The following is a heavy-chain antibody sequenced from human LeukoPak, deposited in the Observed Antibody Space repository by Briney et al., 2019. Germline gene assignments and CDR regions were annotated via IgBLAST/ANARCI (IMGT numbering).Heavy chain of an antibody. V-gene: IGHV1-46*01. D-gene: IGHD3-22*01. J-gene: IGHJ4*02. Sequence: ASVKVSCKASGYSFTTYYMHCVRQAPGQGLEWMGIINPSGGSTSYAQKFQGRVTMTRDMSTSTVYMELSSLRSEDTAVYYCAADSSGYYRLDYWGQGTLVTVSS. CDR1: GYSFTTYY. CDR3: AADSSGYYRLDY. CDR2: INPSGGST.